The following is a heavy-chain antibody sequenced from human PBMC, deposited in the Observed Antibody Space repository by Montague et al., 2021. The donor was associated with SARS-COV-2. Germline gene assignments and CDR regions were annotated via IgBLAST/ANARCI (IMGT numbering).Heavy chain of an antibody. CDR2: IYYSETT. CDR3: ARVSHWGDFFDS. Sequence: SETLSLTCIVSGGSIISSFYWSWIRQPPGKGLEWVGYIYYSETTNYNPSLKSRVTISVDTSKNQFSLKLTSVTAADTAVYYCARVSHWGDFFDSWGQGGLVTVSS. V-gene: IGHV4-59*01. CDR1: GGSIISSFY. D-gene: IGHD7-27*01. J-gene: IGHJ4*02.